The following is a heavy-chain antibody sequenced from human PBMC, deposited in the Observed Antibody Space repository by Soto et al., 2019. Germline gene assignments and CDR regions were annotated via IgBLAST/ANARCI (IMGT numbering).Heavy chain of an antibody. V-gene: IGHV3-30*18. CDR1: GFTFSSYG. CDR2: ISYDGSNK. D-gene: IGHD7-27*01. CDR3: AKEDADSTGDH. Sequence: ESGGGVVQPGRSLRLSCAASGFTFSSYGMHWVRQAPGKGLEWVAVISYDGSNKYYADSVKGRFTISRDNSKNTLYLQMNSLRAEDTAVYYCAKEDADSTGDHWGQGTLVTVSS. J-gene: IGHJ4*02.